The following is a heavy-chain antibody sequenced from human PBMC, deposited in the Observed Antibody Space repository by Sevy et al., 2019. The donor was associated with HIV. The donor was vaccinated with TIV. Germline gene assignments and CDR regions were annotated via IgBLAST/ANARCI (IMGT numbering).Heavy chain of an antibody. D-gene: IGHD3-22*01. CDR1: GFIFSDYA. CDR2: ISGGDDST. Sequence: GGSLRLSCAASGFIFSDYAMSWVRQAPGKGLEWVSSISGGDDSTYYADSVKGRFTVTRVNSKNTLYLQMNSLRAEDTAVYYCAKFGDYYDSGGYYGYFDFWGRGTLVTVSS. V-gene: IGHV3-23*01. CDR3: AKFGDYYDSGGYYGYFDF. J-gene: IGHJ2*01.